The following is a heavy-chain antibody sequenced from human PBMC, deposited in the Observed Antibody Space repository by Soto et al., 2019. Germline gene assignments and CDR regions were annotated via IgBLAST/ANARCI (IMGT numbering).Heavy chain of an antibody. Sequence: QVQLVESGGGVVQPGRSLRLFCAASGFTFTRYGMHWVRKSPGKGLEWVAVIVYDGSEKHYGDSVKGRFTISRDNSKNTLYLHRNRLRADDPAGYYCVKDSHRVMYRPSSDRYDFDSGIDVWGQGTTGTVSS. J-gene: IGHJ6*02. CDR3: VKDSHRVMYRPSSDRYDFDSGIDV. D-gene: IGHD3-3*01. CDR2: IVYDGSEK. V-gene: IGHV3-30*18. CDR1: GFTFTRYG.